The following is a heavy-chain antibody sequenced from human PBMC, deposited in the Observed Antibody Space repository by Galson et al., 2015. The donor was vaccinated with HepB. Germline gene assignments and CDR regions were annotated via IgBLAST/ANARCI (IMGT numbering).Heavy chain of an antibody. CDR3: AREYYYGSGRAFRFDY. D-gene: IGHD3-10*01. CDR2: IIPIFGTA. CDR1: GGTFSSYA. Sequence: SVKVSCKASGGTFSSYAISWVRQAPGQGLEWMGGIIPIFGTANYAQKFQGRVTITADKSTTTTTAYMELSSLRSEDTAVYYCAREYYYGSGRAFRFDYWGQGTLVTVSS. J-gene: IGHJ4*02. V-gene: IGHV1-69*06.